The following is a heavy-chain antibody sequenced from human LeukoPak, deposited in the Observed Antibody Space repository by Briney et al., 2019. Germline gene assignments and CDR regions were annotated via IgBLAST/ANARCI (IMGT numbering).Heavy chain of an antibody. CDR1: GFTFSSYA. CDR3: ARDGGRFGNLYYYGMDV. D-gene: IGHD3-10*01. CDR2: ISGSGGST. J-gene: IGHJ6*02. Sequence: PGGSLRLSCAASGFTFSSYAMSWVRQAPGKGLEWVSAISGSGGSTYYADSVKGRFTISRDNSKNTLYLQMNSLRAEDTAVYYCARDGGRFGNLYYYGMDVWGQGTTVTVSS. V-gene: IGHV3-23*01.